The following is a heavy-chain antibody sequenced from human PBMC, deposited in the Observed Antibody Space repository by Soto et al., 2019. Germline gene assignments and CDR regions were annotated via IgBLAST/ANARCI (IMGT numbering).Heavy chain of an antibody. CDR2: ISYDGSNK. Sequence: QVQLVESGGGVVQPGRSLRLSCAASGFTFSSYAMHWVRQAPGKGLEWVAVISYDGSNKYYADSVKGRFTISRDNSKNTLYLQMNSLRTEDTAVYYCARGLGGGSSGWYSDYWGQGTLVTVSS. CDR1: GFTFSSYA. J-gene: IGHJ4*02. CDR3: ARGLGGGSSGWYSDY. D-gene: IGHD6-19*01. V-gene: IGHV3-30-3*01.